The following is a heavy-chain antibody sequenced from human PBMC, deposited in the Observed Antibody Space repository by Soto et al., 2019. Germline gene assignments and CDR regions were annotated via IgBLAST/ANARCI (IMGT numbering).Heavy chain of an antibody. Sequence: QMQLVQSGPEVKKPGSSVKVSCKASGDSFGSYAVSWVRQAPGQGLEWMGAILPVFGTTNYTQKFQGRVTITADDSTTTAYMELSSLRSDDTAVYYCAREPFGRFDPWGQGTLVTVSS. CDR1: GDSFGSYA. CDR3: AREPFGRFDP. J-gene: IGHJ5*02. V-gene: IGHV1-69*01. D-gene: IGHD3-10*01. CDR2: ILPVFGTT.